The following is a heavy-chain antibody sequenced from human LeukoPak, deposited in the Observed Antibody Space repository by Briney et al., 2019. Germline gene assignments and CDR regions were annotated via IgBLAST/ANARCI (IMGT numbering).Heavy chain of an antibody. CDR2: IIPIFGTA. CDR3: ARESGHSGYDSFDY. D-gene: IGHD5-12*01. V-gene: IGHV1-69*06. Sequence: GASVKVSCKASGGTFSSYAISWVRQAPGQGLEWMGGIIPIFGTANYAQKFQGRVTITADKSTSTAYMELSSLRSEDTAVYYCARESGHSGYDSFDYWGQGTLVTVSS. J-gene: IGHJ4*02. CDR1: GGTFSSYA.